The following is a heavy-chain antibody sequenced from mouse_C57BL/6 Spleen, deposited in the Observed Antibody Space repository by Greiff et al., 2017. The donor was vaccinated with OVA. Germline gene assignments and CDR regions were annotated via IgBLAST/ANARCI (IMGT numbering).Heavy chain of an antibody. CDR2: IDPENGDT. J-gene: IGHJ3*01. CDR1: GFNIKDDY. V-gene: IGHV14-4*01. D-gene: IGHD1-1*01. Sequence: DVQLQESGAELVRPGASVKLSCTASGFNIKDDYMHWVKQRPEQGLEWIGWIDPENGDTEYASKFQGKATITADTSSNTAYLQLSSLTSEDTAVYYCTYYYGSSYRFAYWGQGTLVTVSA. CDR3: TYYYGSSYRFAY.